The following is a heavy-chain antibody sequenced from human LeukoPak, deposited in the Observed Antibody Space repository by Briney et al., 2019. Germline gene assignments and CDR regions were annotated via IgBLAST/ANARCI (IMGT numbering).Heavy chain of an antibody. Sequence: GGSLRLSCAASGFTFNNYAIHWVRQAPGKGLEWMAIISFDGGNKYHADSVKGRFTISRDNSKNTLYLQMNSLRAEDTAVYYCARDGIVGSPLFKFDYWGQGTLVTVSS. D-gene: IGHD1-26*01. CDR1: GFTFNNYA. J-gene: IGHJ4*02. CDR3: ARDGIVGSPLFKFDY. V-gene: IGHV3-30-3*01. CDR2: ISFDGGNK.